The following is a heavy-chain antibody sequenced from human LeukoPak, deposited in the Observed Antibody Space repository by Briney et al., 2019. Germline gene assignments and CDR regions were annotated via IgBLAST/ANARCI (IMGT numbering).Heavy chain of an antibody. J-gene: IGHJ4*02. CDR1: GFTFSTYA. CDR2: ISGSGDRT. CDR3: TTDMTTVTTYPGAFDY. Sequence: QPGGSLRLSCAASGFTFSTYAMSWVRQAPGKGLEWVSGISGSGDRTYYADSVKGRFTISRDNSKNTLYLQMNSLKTEDTAVYYCTTDMTTVTTYPGAFDYWGQGTLVTVSS. D-gene: IGHD4-17*01. V-gene: IGHV3-23*01.